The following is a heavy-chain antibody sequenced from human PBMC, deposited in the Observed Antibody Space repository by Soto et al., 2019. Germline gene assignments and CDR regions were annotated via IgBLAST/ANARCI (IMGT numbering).Heavy chain of an antibody. Sequence: GGSLRLSCAASGFTFSSYSMNWVRQAPGKGLEWVSYISSSSSTIYYADSVKGRFTISRDNAKNSLYLQMNSLRAEDTAVYYCARDLHNQLISSSDYWGQGTLVTVSS. CDR3: ARDLHNQLISSSDY. J-gene: IGHJ4*02. D-gene: IGHD2-2*01. CDR2: ISSSSSTI. V-gene: IGHV3-48*01. CDR1: GFTFSSYS.